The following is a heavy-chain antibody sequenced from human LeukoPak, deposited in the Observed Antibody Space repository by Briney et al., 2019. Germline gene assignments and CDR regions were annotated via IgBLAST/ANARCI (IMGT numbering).Heavy chain of an antibody. CDR2: ISSSSSYI. Sequence: PGGSLRLSCAASGFTFSSYWMTWVRQAPGKGLEWVSSISSSSSYIYYADSVKGRFTISRDNARNSLYLQMNSLRAEDTAVYYCARDQVGVGSSYYFDYWGQGTLVTVSS. CDR3: ARDQVGVGSSYYFDY. D-gene: IGHD2-2*01. J-gene: IGHJ4*02. CDR1: GFTFSSYW. V-gene: IGHV3-21*01.